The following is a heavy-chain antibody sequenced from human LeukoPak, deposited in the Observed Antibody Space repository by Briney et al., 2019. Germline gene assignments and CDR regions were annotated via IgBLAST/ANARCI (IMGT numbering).Heavy chain of an antibody. CDR3: AKDTIVGATTHYYYYMDV. D-gene: IGHD1-26*01. CDR1: GFTFSSYG. CDR2: IRYDGSNK. J-gene: IGHJ6*03. Sequence: PGGSLRLSCAASGFTFSSYGMHWDRQAPGKGLEWVAFIRYDGSNKYYADSVKGRFTISRDNSKNTLYLQMNSLRAEDTAVYYCAKDTIVGATTHYYYYMDVWGKGTTVTVSS. V-gene: IGHV3-30*02.